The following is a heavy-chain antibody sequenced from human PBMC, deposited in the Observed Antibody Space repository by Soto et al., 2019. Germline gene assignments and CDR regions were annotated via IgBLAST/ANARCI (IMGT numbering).Heavy chain of an antibody. CDR1: GFTFSGSA. Sequence: GGSLRLSCAASGFTFSGSAMHWVRQASGKGLEWVGRIRSKANSYATAYAASVKGRFTISRDDSKNTAYLQMNSLKTEDTAVYYCTRPSYSSSPRGPDYWGQGTLVTVSS. CDR3: TRPSYSSSPRGPDY. D-gene: IGHD6-6*01. CDR2: IRSKANSYAT. V-gene: IGHV3-73*01. J-gene: IGHJ4*02.